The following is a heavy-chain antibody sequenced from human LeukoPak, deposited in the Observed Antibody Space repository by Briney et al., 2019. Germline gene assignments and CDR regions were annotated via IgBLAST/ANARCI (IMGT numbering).Heavy chain of an antibody. CDR1: GYTFTSYA. CDR3: ARDRPNPSGLRFLEWSKPDFDY. CDR2: INAGNGNT. Sequence: ASVKVSCKASGYTFTSYAMHWVRQAPGQRLEWMGWINAGNGNTKYSQKFQGRVTMTRDTSTSTVYMELSSLRSEDTAVYYCARDRPNPSGLRFLEWSKPDFDYWGQGTLVTVSS. J-gene: IGHJ4*02. D-gene: IGHD3-3*01. V-gene: IGHV1-3*01.